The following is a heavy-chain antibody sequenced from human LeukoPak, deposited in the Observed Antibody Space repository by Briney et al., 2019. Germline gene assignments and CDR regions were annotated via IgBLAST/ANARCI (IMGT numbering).Heavy chain of an antibody. CDR3: ARVPVVAATEDY. J-gene: IGHJ4*02. D-gene: IGHD2-15*01. CDR2: ISYDGSNK. CDR1: GFTFSSYA. V-gene: IGHV3-30-3*01. Sequence: PGGSLRLSCAASGFTFSSYAMHWVRQAPGKGLEWVAVISYDGSNKYYADSVKGRFTISRDNSKNTLYLQMNSLRAEVTAVYYCARVPVVAATEDYWGQGTLVTVSS.